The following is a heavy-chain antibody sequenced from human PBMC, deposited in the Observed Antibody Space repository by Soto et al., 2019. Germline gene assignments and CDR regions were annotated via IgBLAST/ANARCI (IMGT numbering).Heavy chain of an antibody. Sequence: GGSLRLSCAASGVTFSSYSMNWVRQAPGKGLEWVSSISSSSSYIYYADSVKGRFTISRDNAKNSLYLQMNSLRAEDTAVYYCALLAAAGTGIDYWGQGTLVTVSS. CDR3: ALLAAAGTGIDY. CDR1: GVTFSSYS. J-gene: IGHJ4*02. V-gene: IGHV3-21*01. CDR2: ISSSSSYI. D-gene: IGHD6-13*01.